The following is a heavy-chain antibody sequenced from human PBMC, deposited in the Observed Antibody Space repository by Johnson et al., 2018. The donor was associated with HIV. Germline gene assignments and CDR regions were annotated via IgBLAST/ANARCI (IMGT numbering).Heavy chain of an antibody. V-gene: IGHV3-9*01. CDR1: GFTFDDYA. D-gene: IGHD4-17*01. J-gene: IGHJ3*02. CDR2: ISWNSGSK. Sequence: VQLVESGVGLVQPGRSLRLSCAASGFTFDDYAMHWVRQAPGKGLEWVSGISWNSGSKGYADSVKGRFTISRDNAKNSLYLQMNSLGAEDTALYYCANIGETYAFDIWGQGTMVTVSS. CDR3: ANIGETYAFDI.